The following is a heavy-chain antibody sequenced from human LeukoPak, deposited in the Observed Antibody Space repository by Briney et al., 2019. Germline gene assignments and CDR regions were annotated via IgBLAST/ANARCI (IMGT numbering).Heavy chain of an antibody. CDR2: IYYSGRT. CDR1: GGSISSYY. D-gene: IGHD3-10*01. J-gene: IGHJ5*02. Sequence: PSETLSLTCTVSGGSISSYYLSWIRQPPGKGLEWIGYIYYSGRTNYNPSVNSRVTISVDTSKNQFSLKLSSVTAEDTAVYYCARGFAYYYGSGSYYKSNWFDPWGQGTLVTVSS. V-gene: IGHV4-59*01. CDR3: ARGFAYYYGSGSYYKSNWFDP.